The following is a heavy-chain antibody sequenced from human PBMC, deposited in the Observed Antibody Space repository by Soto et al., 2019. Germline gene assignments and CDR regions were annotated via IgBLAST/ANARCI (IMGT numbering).Heavy chain of an antibody. CDR1: GGTFSSYA. CDR3: ARAGRVQISTASSRYFDY. D-gene: IGHD1-1*01. CDR2: IIPIFGTA. Sequence: QVQLVQSGAEVKKPGSSVKVSCKASGGTFSSYAISWVRQAPGQGLEWMGGIIPIFGTANYAQKFHGRVTITADDSTRTAYMELSSLRSEDTAVYYCARAGRVQISTASSRYFDYCGQGTLVTVSS. V-gene: IGHV1-69*12. J-gene: IGHJ4*02.